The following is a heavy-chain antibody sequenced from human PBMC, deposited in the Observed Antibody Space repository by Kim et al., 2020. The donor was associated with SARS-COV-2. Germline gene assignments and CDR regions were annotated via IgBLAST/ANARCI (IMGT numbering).Heavy chain of an antibody. V-gene: IGHV4-34*01. Sequence: SETLSLTCAVYGGSFSGYYWSWIRQPPGKGLEWIGEINHSGSTNYNPSLKSRVTISVDTSKNQFSLKLSSVTAADTAVYYCARGMTTSYFDLWGRGTLVTVSS. CDR2: INHSGST. D-gene: IGHD4-17*01. CDR1: GGSFSGYY. CDR3: ARGMTTSYFDL. J-gene: IGHJ2*01.